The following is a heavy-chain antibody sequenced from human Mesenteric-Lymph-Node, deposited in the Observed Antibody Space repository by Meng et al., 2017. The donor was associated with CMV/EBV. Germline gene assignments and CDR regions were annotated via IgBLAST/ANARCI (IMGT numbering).Heavy chain of an antibody. CDR2: INPKTGGR. D-gene: IGHD3-9*01. CDR1: GYTFSDYY. Sequence: QVQLVQSGAEVKKPGASVRVSCKASGYTFSDYYINWVRQAPGQGLEWMGRINPKTGGRSYAQNFQGRVTMTRDTSINTAYMEVNRLNSDDTAMYYCARDCDIDWYSPFDYWGPGTLVTVSS. CDR3: ARDCDIDWYSPFDY. J-gene: IGHJ4*02. V-gene: IGHV1-2*06.